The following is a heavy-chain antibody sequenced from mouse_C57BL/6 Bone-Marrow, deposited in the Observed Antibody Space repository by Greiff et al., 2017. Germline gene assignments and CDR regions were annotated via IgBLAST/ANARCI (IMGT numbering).Heavy chain of an antibody. V-gene: IGHV5-17*01. J-gene: IGHJ1*03. CDR2: ISSGSSTI. CDR3: ARGLHYGNDWYFDF. Sequence: EVKVVESGGGLVKPGGSLKLSCAASGFTFSDYGMHWVRQAPEKGLEWVAYISSGSSTIYYADTVKGRFTISRDNAKNTLFLQMTSLRSEDTAMYYCARGLHYGNDWYFDFWVTGTTVTVSS. D-gene: IGHD2-1*01. CDR1: GFTFSDYG.